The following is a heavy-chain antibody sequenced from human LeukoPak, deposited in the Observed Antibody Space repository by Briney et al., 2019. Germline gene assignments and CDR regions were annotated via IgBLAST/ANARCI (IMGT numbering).Heavy chain of an antibody. V-gene: IGHV3-21*01. Sequence: GGSLRLSCAASGFTFSSYSMNWVRQAPGKGLEWVSSISSSSSYIYYADSVKGRFTISRDNAKNSLYLQMNSLRAEDTAVYYCARVSRGYDLGKDYWGQGTLVTVSS. CDR2: ISSSSSYI. CDR1: GFTFSSYS. CDR3: ARVSRGYDLGKDY. J-gene: IGHJ4*02. D-gene: IGHD5-12*01.